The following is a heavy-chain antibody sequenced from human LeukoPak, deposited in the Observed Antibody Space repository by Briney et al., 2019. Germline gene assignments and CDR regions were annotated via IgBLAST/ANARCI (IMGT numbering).Heavy chain of an antibody. CDR1: GYTFTSYY. CDR2: INPSGGST. J-gene: IGHJ4*02. CDR3: ARDLKTAMDYFDY. Sequence: GASVKVSCKASGYTFTSYYMHWVRQAPGQGLEWMGIINPSGGSTSYAQKFQGRVTMTEDTSTDTAYMELNSLRPEDTAVYYCARDLKTAMDYFDYWGQGALVTVSS. D-gene: IGHD2-2*01. V-gene: IGHV1-46*01.